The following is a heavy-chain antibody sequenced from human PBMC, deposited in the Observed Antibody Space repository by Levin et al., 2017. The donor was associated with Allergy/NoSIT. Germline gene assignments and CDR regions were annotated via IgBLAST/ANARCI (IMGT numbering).Heavy chain of an antibody. CDR1: GFTFSSYS. Sequence: ASVKVSCAASGFTFSSYSMNWVRQAPGKGLEWVSSISSSSSYIYYADSVKGRFTISRDNAKNSLYLQMNSLRAEDTAVYYCAREFGFMVRGAPARGVDYWGQGTLVTVSS. CDR3: AREFGFMVRGAPARGVDY. V-gene: IGHV3-21*01. CDR2: ISSSSSYI. D-gene: IGHD3-10*01. J-gene: IGHJ4*02.